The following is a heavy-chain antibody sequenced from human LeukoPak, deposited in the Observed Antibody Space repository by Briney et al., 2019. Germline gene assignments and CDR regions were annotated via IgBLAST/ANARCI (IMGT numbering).Heavy chain of an antibody. CDR3: ARLSTPHEQWLVQYYYYYYGMDV. Sequence: KPSETLSLTCTVSGGSISSYYWSWIRQPPGKGLEWIGYIYYSGSTNYNPSLKSRVTISVDTSKNQFSLKLSSVTAADTAVYYCARLSTPHEQWLVQYYYYYYGMDVWGQGTTVTVSS. CDR1: GGSISSYY. D-gene: IGHD6-19*01. CDR2: IYYSGST. V-gene: IGHV4-59*01. J-gene: IGHJ6*02.